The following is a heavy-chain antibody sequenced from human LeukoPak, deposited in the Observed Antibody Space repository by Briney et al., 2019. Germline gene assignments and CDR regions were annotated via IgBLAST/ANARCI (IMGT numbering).Heavy chain of an antibody. CDR2: INLNSGGT. CDR3: ARARNYYDSSGSFDY. Sequence: ASVKISCKAYGYTFTGYYMHWVRQAPGQGLEWMGWINLNSGGTNYAQKFQGRVTMTRDTSISTAYMELSRLRSDDTAVYYCARARNYYDSSGSFDYWGQGTLVTVSS. V-gene: IGHV1-2*02. CDR1: GYTFTGYY. D-gene: IGHD3-22*01. J-gene: IGHJ4*02.